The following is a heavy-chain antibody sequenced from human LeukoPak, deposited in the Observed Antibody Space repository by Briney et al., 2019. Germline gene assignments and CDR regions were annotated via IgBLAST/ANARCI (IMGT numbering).Heavy chain of an antibody. CDR1: GGTFSSYA. D-gene: IGHD1-14*01. CDR3: ASPGRKTYYYYYMDV. Sequence: SVKVSCKASGGTFSSYAISWVRQAPGQGLEWMGGIIPIFGTADYAQKFQGRVTITTDESTSTAYMELSSLRSEDTAVYYCASPGRKTYYYYYMDVWGKGTTVTVSS. V-gene: IGHV1-69*05. J-gene: IGHJ6*03. CDR2: IIPIFGTA.